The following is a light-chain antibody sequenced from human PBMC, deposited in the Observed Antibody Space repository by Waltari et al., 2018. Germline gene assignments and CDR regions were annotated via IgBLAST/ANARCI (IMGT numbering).Light chain of an antibody. CDR1: QSMSNW. J-gene: IGKJ4*01. Sequence: DRQMTQSASTLPASVGDRFTITCRASQSMSNWLAWYQQKPGKAPKLLIYKASTLESGVPSRFSGSGSGTEFTLTISSLQPDDFATYYCQQYNSYSLLTFGGGTKVEIK. V-gene: IGKV1-5*03. CDR2: KAS. CDR3: QQYNSYSLLT.